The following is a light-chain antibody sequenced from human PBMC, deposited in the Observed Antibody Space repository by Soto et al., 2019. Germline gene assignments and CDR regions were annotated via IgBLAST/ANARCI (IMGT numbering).Light chain of an antibody. CDR1: QNIGTW. CDR3: QQYNTYPYT. V-gene: IGKV1-5*01. Sequence: DIQMTQSPSTQSASVGDRVTITCRASQNIGTWLAWYHQNPGKAPKLLIYDASSLKSGVPSRVSGGGSGTEFTLTINGLQPDDFATYYCQQYNTYPYTFGQGTKLEI. CDR2: DAS. J-gene: IGKJ2*01.